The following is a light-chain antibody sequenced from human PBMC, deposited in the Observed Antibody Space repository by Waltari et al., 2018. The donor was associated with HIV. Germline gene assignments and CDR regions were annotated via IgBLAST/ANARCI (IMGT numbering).Light chain of an antibody. Sequence: DIQMTPSPSSLSSFVGDRVTIPSRASQTSNNYLNWYKQKPGKAPKLLIFAASNLQSGVPSRFSGSGYGTDITLTVSSREPEDFATYYCQQTYRTPQTFGQGTRVEI. CDR1: QTSNNY. CDR2: AAS. CDR3: QQTYRTPQT. J-gene: IGKJ5*01. V-gene: IGKV1-39*01.